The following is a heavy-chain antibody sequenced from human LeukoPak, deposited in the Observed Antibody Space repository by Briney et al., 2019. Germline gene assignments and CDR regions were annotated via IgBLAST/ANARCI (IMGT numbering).Heavy chain of an antibody. CDR1: GGIFSSYA. Sequence: SVKVSCKASGGIFSSYAISWVRQAPGQGLEWMGGIIPIFGTANYAQKFQGRVTITTDESTSTAYMELSSLRSEDTAEYYCARAVGSGYSGYAASDYWGQGTLVTVSS. J-gene: IGHJ4*02. D-gene: IGHD5-12*01. CDR2: IIPIFGTA. CDR3: ARAVGSGYSGYAASDY. V-gene: IGHV1-69*05.